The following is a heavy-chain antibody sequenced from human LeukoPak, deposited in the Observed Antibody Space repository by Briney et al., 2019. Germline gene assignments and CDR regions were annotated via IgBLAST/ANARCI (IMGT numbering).Heavy chain of an antibody. Sequence: GGSLRLSCAASGFTFSSYAMHWVRQAPGKGLEWVAVISYDGSNKYYADSVKGRFTISRDNSKNTLYLQMNSLRAEDTAVYYCARDFKDRGWGQGTMVTVSS. CDR3: ARDFKDRG. V-gene: IGHV3-30*04. CDR1: GFTFSSYA. CDR2: ISYDGSNK. J-gene: IGHJ3*01.